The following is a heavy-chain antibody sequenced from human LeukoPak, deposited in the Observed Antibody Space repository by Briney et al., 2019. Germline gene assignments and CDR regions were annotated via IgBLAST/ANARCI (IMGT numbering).Heavy chain of an antibody. J-gene: IGHJ4*02. CDR3: AKDLSDLDHLFDY. CDR2: MLYDVSNK. CDR1: AFSFTSYG. V-gene: IGHV3-30*18. D-gene: IGHD1-1*01. Sequence: GGSPRLSCAASAFSFTSYGMHWVRQAPGKGLEWVAVMLYDVSNKYYADSLKGRFTISRDNSKNMLYLQRNSLRPEDTAVYYCAKDLSDLDHLFDYWGQGTLVTVSS.